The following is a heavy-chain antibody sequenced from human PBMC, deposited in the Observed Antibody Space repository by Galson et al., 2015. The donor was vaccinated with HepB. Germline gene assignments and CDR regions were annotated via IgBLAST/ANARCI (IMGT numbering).Heavy chain of an antibody. D-gene: IGHD6-6*01. CDR1: GYTFTSYG. CDR3: ARDHTLWAARSYYYYGMDV. Sequence: SVKVSCKASGYTFTSYGISWVRQAPGQGLEWMGWISAYNGNTNYAQKLQGRVTMTTDTSTSTAYMELRSLRSDDTAVYYCARDHTLWAARSYYYYGMDVWGQGTTVTVSS. CDR2: ISAYNGNT. V-gene: IGHV1-18*04. J-gene: IGHJ6*02.